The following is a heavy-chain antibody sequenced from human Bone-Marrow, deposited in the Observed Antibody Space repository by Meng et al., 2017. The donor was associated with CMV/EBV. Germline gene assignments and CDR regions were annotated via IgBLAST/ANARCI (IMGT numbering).Heavy chain of an antibody. CDR3: ARVVVQLCDY. CDR1: GFTFSDYG. Sequence: GESLKISCAASGFTFSDYGMHWVRQAPGKGLEWVTFIRYDGSNKYYADFVKGRFTISRDNSKSTLYLQMNSLRSEDTAVYYCARVVVQLCDYWGQGTLVTVSS. CDR2: IRYDGSNK. J-gene: IGHJ4*02. V-gene: IGHV3-30*02. D-gene: IGHD5-18*01.